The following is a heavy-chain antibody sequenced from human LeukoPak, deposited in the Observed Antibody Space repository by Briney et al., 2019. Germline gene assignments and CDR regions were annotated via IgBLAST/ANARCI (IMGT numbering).Heavy chain of an antibody. V-gene: IGHV4-59*01. D-gene: IGHD6-13*01. Sequence: SETLSLTCTLSGDSIRNYYWSWIRQPPGKGLEWIGYIYYSGSTNYNPSLKSRVTISVDTSKNQFSLKLSSVTAADTAVYYCARSYSSSWYFDYWAREPWSPSPQ. CDR3: ARSYSSSWYFDY. J-gene: IGHJ4*02. CDR2: IYYSGST. CDR1: GDSIRNYY.